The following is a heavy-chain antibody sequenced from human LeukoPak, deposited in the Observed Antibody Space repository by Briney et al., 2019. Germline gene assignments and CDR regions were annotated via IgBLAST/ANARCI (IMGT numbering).Heavy chain of an antibody. CDR2: ISGSASST. V-gene: IGHV3-23*01. CDR3: AGLGITMIGGV. J-gene: IGHJ6*04. D-gene: IGHD3-10*02. CDR1: GFTFSNYA. Sequence: GGSLRLSCAASGFTFSNYAMSWVRQAPGKGLEWVSAISGSASSTYYADSVKGRFTISRDNSKNTLYLQMNSLRADDTAVYYCAGLGITMIGGVWGKGTTVTISS.